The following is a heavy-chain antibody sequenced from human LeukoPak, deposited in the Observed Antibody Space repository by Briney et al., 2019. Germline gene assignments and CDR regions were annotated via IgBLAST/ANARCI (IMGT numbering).Heavy chain of an antibody. J-gene: IGHJ3*02. Sequence: ASETLSLTCAVSGGSISSGGYSWSWIRQPPGKGLEWIGYTYHSGSTYYNPSLKSRVTISVDRSKNQFSLKLSSVTAADTAVYYCCQYSGSPFDAFDIWGQGTMVTVSS. D-gene: IGHD1-26*01. CDR3: CQYSGSPFDAFDI. CDR1: GGSISSGGYS. V-gene: IGHV4-30-2*01. CDR2: TYHSGST.